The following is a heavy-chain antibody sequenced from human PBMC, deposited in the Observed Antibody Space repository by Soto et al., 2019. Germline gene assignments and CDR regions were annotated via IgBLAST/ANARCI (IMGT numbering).Heavy chain of an antibody. J-gene: IGHJ6*02. D-gene: IGHD3-10*01. V-gene: IGHV3-21*01. Sequence: EVQLVESGGGLVKPGGSLRLSCAASGFTFSSYSMNWVRQAPGKGLEWVSLVSSSSSYIYYADSVKGRFTISRDNAKNSMYLQMNRLRAEDTAVYYCARDQDYYGSGSFLSGMDVWGQGTTVTVSS. CDR1: GFTFSSYS. CDR3: ARDQDYYGSGSFLSGMDV. CDR2: VSSSSSYI.